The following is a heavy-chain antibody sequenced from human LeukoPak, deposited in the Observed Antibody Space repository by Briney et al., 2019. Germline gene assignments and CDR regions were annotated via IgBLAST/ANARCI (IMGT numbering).Heavy chain of an antibody. CDR3: ITEAHSLLLFDY. D-gene: IGHD3-10*01. J-gene: IGHJ4*02. V-gene: IGHV3-15*01. Sequence: GGSLRLSCAASGFTFSNAWMSWVRQAPGKGLEWVGRIKSKTDGGTTDYAAPVKGRFTISRDDSKNTLYLQINSLKSKDTAVYYCITEAHSLLLFDYWGQGTLVTVSS. CDR2: IKSKTDGGTT. CDR1: GFTFSNAW.